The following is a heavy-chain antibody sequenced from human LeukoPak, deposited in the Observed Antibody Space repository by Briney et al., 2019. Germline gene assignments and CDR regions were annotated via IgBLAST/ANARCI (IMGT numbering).Heavy chain of an antibody. CDR3: AREPGGYSYGYPFDY. CDR1: GYTFTGYY. J-gene: IGHJ4*02. CDR2: INPNSGGT. V-gene: IGHV1-2*02. Sequence: ASVKVSCKASGYTFTGYYMHWVRQAPGQGLEWMGWINPNSGGTNYAQKFQGRVTMTRDTSISRAYMELSRLRSDDTAVYYCAREPGGYSYGYPFDYWGQGTLVTVSS. D-gene: IGHD5-18*01.